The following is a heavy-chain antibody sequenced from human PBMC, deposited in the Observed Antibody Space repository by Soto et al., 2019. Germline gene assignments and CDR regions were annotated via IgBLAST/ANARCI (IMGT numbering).Heavy chain of an antibody. CDR3: AREGGVVVGAAYYDY. CDR1: GFTFTTYW. J-gene: IGHJ4*02. CDR2: IKGDGGSA. V-gene: IGHV3-74*01. D-gene: IGHD2-15*01. Sequence: GGSLRLSCAASGFTFTTYWMNWVRQTPGKGLEWVSRIKGDGGSADYAGSVRGRVTVSRDNANNMLYLQMYSLRADDTAIYYCAREGGVVVGAAYYDYWGQGTQVTVSS.